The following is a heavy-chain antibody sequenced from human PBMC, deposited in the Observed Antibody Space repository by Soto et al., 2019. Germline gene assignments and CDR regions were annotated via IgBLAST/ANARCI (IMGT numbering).Heavy chain of an antibody. Sequence: GWSLRLSCAASGFTFSSYSMNWVRQAPGKGLEWVSYISSSSSTIYYADSVKGRFTISRDNAKKSLYLQMNSLREEDTAVYYCERDLVLWWEISYSYGMDVGGQVTTSNVS. J-gene: IGHJ6*02. D-gene: IGHD2-21*01. V-gene: IGHV3-48*02. CDR1: GFTFSSYS. CDR3: ERDLVLWWEISYSYGMDV. CDR2: ISSSSSTI.